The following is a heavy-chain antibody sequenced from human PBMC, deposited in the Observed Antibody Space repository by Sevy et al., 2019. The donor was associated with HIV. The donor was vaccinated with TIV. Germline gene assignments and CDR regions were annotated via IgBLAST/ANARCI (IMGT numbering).Heavy chain of an antibody. J-gene: IGHJ4*01. CDR1: GFTFSRHA. CDR2: ISGSGGST. D-gene: IGHD6-25*01. CDR3: AKAPGSSGSIELYFDY. V-gene: IGHV3-23*01. Sequence: GGSLRLSCATSGFTFSRHAMSWVRQAPGKGLEWVSVISGSGGSTNYADSVKGRFTISRDNSKNTLYLRLNSLRAEDTAIYYCAKAPGSSGSIELYFDYWGQGTLVTVSS.